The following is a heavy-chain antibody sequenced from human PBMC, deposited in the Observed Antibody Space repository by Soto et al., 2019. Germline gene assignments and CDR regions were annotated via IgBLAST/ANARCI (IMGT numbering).Heavy chain of an antibody. D-gene: IGHD2-21*01. Sequence: VQLVESGGGLVKPGGSLRLSCPASGFTFNTYDMNWVRQAPGKGLEWVSSITTSSAYIYYADSLKGRITISRDNAKNSLFLQMNSLRAEDTAVYYCVRSGTARLLRHSWFDTWGQGTLVNVSS. V-gene: IGHV3-21*01. J-gene: IGHJ5*02. CDR1: GFTFNTYD. CDR2: ITTSSAYI. CDR3: VRSGTARLLRHSWFDT.